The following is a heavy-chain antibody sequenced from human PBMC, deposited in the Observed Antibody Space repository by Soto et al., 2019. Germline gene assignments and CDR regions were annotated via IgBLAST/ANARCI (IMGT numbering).Heavy chain of an antibody. CDR1: GGSISSGGYS. CDR2: IYHSGST. D-gene: IGHD4-17*01. Sequence: QLQLQESGSGLVKPSQTLSLTCAVSGGSISSGGYSCNWIRQPPGKGLEWIGYIYHSGSTYYNPSLTSRVTISVDRSKNQFSLKLSSVTAAATAVFYCARGMTTVTTFDYWGQVTLVTVSS. J-gene: IGHJ4*02. CDR3: ARGMTTVTTFDY. V-gene: IGHV4-30-2*01.